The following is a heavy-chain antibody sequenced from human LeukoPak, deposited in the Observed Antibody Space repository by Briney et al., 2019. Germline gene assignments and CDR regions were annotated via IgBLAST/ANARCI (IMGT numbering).Heavy chain of an antibody. J-gene: IGHJ4*02. Sequence: SETLSLTCTVSGDSISSSSYYWGWIRQPPGKGLEWIGSIYYSGSTYYNPSLKSRVTMSVDTSKNQFSLKLSSVTAADTAVYYCAGHGGVGVIPDFDYWGPGTLVTVSS. D-gene: IGHD1-26*01. CDR1: GDSISSSSYY. CDR3: AGHGGVGVIPDFDY. V-gene: IGHV4-39*01. CDR2: IYYSGST.